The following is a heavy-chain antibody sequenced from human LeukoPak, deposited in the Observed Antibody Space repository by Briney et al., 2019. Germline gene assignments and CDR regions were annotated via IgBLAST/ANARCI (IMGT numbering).Heavy chain of an antibody. CDR1: GFTFSSYG. D-gene: IGHD2-15*01. J-gene: IGHJ3*02. CDR3: AILVVQETDDAFDI. CDR2: ISYDGSNK. V-gene: IGHV3-30*03. Sequence: GRSLRLSCAASGFTFSSYGVHWVRQAPGKGLEWVAVISYDGSNKYYADSVKGRFTISRDNSKNTLYLQMNSLRAEDTAVYYCAILVVQETDDAFDIWGQGTMVTVSS.